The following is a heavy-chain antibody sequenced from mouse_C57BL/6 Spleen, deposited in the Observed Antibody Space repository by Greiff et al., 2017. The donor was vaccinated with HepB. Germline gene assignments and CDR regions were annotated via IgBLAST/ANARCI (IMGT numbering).Heavy chain of an antibody. CDR2: IYPGSGST. D-gene: IGHD2-4*01. V-gene: IGHV1-55*01. CDR1: GYTFTSYW. CDR3: ARSYYYDFPWFAY. J-gene: IGHJ3*01. Sequence: QVQLQQSGAELVKPGASVKMSCKASGYTFTSYWITWVKQRPGQGLEWIGDIYPGSGSTNYNEKFKSKATLTVDTSSSTAYMQLSSLTSEDSAVYYCARSYYYDFPWFAYWGQGTLVTVSA.